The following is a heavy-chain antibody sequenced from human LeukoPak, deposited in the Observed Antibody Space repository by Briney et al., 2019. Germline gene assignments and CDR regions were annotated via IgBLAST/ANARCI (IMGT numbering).Heavy chain of an antibody. CDR1: GGSISIYY. J-gene: IGHJ6*03. CDR3: ARESSGTYYNPLGYMDV. V-gene: IGHV4-4*07. Sequence: PSETLSLTCTVSGGSISIYYWNWLRQPAGKGLEWIGRIFTSGITNYNPSLKSRVTMSVDTSKNQSSLNLSSVTAADTAVYYSARESSGTYYNPLGYMDVWGKGTTVTVSS. CDR2: IFTSGIT. D-gene: IGHD3-10*01.